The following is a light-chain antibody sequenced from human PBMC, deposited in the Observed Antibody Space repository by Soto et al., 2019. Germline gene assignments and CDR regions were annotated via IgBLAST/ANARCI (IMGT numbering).Light chain of an antibody. CDR1: QSISSW. V-gene: IGKV1-5*01. CDR3: QQYHSAPRT. J-gene: IGKJ1*01. CDR2: DAS. Sequence: DIQMTQSPSTLSASVGDRVTITCRASQSISSWLAWYQQKPGKAPKLLIYDASSLESGVPSRFSGSGSGTEFTLTISSLQPDDFATYYCQQYHSAPRTFGQGTKVDIK.